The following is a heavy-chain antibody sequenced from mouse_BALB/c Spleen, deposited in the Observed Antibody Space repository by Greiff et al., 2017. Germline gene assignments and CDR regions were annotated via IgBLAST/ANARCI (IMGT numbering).Heavy chain of an antibody. CDR1: GYTFTSYV. D-gene: IGHD1-1*01. CDR3: AREVLRAYRYFDV. J-gene: IGHJ1*01. CDR2: INPYNDGT. V-gene: IGHV1-14*01. Sequence: VQLQQSGPELVKPGASVKMSCKASGYTFTSYVMHWVKQKPGQGLEWIGYINPYNDGTKYNEKFKGKATLTSDNSSSTAYMELRSLTSEDSAVYYCAREVLRAYRYFDVWGAGTTVTGSS.